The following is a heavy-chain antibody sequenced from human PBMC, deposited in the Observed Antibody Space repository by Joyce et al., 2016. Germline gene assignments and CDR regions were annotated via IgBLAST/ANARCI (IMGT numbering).Heavy chain of an antibody. Sequence: QVHLVESGGGVAQPGRSLRLSCVASGFSFTRHGMHWVRQAPGKGLEWVAVIWYDGSKTYYGDSVKGRFTISRDTSKSTLSLQMNSLRGEDTGVYYCARGHNNYDDTFDIWGQGTMVTVSS. CDR3: ARGHNNYDDTFDI. J-gene: IGHJ3*02. V-gene: IGHV3-33*01. CDR1: GFSFTRHG. CDR2: IWYDGSKT. D-gene: IGHD3-3*01.